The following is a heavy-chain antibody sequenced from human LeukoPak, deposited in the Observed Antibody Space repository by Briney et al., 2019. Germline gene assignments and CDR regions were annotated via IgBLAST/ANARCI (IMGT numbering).Heavy chain of an antibody. CDR2: IWYDGSNK. Sequence: GGSLRLSCAASGFTFSSYGMHWVRQAPGKGLEWEAVIWYDGSNKYYADSVKGRFTISRDNSKNTLYLQMNSLRAEDTAVYYCAKDQARNYYDSSGFDYWGQGTLVTVSS. CDR1: GFTFSSYG. V-gene: IGHV3-33*06. CDR3: AKDQARNYYDSSGFDY. J-gene: IGHJ4*02. D-gene: IGHD3-22*01.